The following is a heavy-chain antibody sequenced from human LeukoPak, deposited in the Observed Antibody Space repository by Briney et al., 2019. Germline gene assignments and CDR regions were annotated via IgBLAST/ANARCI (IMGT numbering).Heavy chain of an antibody. J-gene: IGHJ3*02. CDR1: GFTFSSYS. D-gene: IGHD4-23*01. CDR2: ISSSSSYI. V-gene: IGHV3-21*01. Sequence: GGSLRLSCAASGFTFSSYSMNWVRQAPGKGLEWVSSISSSSSYIYYADPVKGRFTISRDNAKNSLYLQMNSLRAEDTAVYYCARDSPTVENAFDIWGQGTMVTVSS. CDR3: ARDSPTVENAFDI.